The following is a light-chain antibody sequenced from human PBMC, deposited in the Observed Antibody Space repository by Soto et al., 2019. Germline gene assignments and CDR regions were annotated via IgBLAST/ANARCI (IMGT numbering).Light chain of an antibody. CDR1: QSVGRNY. V-gene: IGKV3-20*01. CDR2: DAS. J-gene: IGKJ4*01. CDR3: HQYAVPPLT. Sequence: EIVLTQSPGTLSLSPGESATLSCRASQSVGRNYLAWFQHKPDQAPRLLIYDASNRATGVPDRYSGSGSGTDFTLSVTSLEPAQFGGCSCHQYAVPPLTFGSETPVQIK.